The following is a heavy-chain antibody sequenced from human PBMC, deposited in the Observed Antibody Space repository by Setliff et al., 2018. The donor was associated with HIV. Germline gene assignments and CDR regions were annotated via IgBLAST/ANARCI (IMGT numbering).Heavy chain of an antibody. CDR2: TFPRDSIT. CDR1: GYSXXXXX. J-gene: IGHJ4*02. V-gene: IGHV5-51*01. Sequence: PGESLKISCKGSGYSXXXXXCCGVRQMPGKVRVWRGSTFPRDSITSNSPSFQGQVTSSAGKAISTAYLQWSSLKASDTAMYYCARXXXLYYYDSSGYYYGHYFDYWGQGTLVTVSS. D-gene: IGHD3-22*01. CDR3: ARXXXLYYYDSSGYYYGHYFDY.